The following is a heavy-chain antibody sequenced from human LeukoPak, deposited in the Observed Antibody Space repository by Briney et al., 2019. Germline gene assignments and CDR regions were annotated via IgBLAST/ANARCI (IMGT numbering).Heavy chain of an antibody. CDR3: SRVDRTGDGYNCFDS. J-gene: IGHJ4*02. V-gene: IGHV3-74*01. CDR2: INNSGSSR. D-gene: IGHD5-24*01. CDR1: GYTFSAYW. Sequence: GGTLRLSCTASGYTFSAYWLHWVRQAPGKGLLCVARINNSGSSRLYADSVKGRFTISRDNAKGTLYLQMDSLRREDTAVYYFSRVDRTGDGYNCFDSWGQGTLVSVFS.